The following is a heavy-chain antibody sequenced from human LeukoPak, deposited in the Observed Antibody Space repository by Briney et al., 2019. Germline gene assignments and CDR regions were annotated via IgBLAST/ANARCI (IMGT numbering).Heavy chain of an antibody. CDR3: ARGTGGIYDILCGYYRFWYFDL. J-gene: IGHJ2*01. V-gene: IGHV4-4*07. D-gene: IGHD3-9*01. CDR1: GGSISSYY. CDR2: ISTSGST. Sequence: PSETLSLTCTVSGGSISSYYWSWIRQPAGKGLEWIGRISTSGSTNYNPSLKSRVTMSVDTSKNQFSLKLSSVTAADTAVYYCARGTGGIYDILCGYYRFWYFDLWGRGTLVTVSS.